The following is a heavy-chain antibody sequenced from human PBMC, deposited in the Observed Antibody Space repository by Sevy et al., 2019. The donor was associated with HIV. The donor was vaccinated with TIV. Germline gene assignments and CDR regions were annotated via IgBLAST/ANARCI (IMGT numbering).Heavy chain of an antibody. CDR1: GYMFTDFY. D-gene: IGHD3-3*01. V-gene: IGHV1-2*02. J-gene: IGHJ6*02. CDR3: ARSLAIFGVQNGLDV. CDR2: INPDNGDT. Sequence: ASVKVSCKSTGYMFTDFYINWVRLAPGQGLEWVGWINPDNGDTDYGQKFQGRVTMTRDTSLSSAYMELSSLRSDDTAIYYCARSLAIFGVQNGLDVWGQGTSVTVSS.